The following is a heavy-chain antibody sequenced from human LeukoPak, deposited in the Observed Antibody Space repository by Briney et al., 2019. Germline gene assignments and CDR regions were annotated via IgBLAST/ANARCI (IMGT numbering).Heavy chain of an antibody. V-gene: IGHV1-2*02. D-gene: IGHD2-2*01. J-gene: IGHJ4*02. CDR1: GYTFTDYY. Sequence: ASVKVSCKTSGYTFTDYYMHWVRQAPGQGLEWMGWINPNSGDTNYPQKFQGRVTVTRDTSITTAYMELSRLRSDDTAVYYCTRDGGQHLGVLNYWGQGTLVTVSS. CDR2: INPNSGDT. CDR3: TRDGGQHLGVLNY.